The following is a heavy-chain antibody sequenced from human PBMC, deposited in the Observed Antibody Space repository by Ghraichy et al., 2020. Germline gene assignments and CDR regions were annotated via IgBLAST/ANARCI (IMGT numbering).Heavy chain of an antibody. Sequence: ASVKVSCKACRVTFSGQFSFRMRQAPGQVLERVGRARPYSSTNYAQRFRGRVTLTSDTSTGTAYMVLSNLRSDDTAIYYCARAQRPAAFDIWGQGTLVTV. CDR1: RVTFSGQF. J-gene: IGHJ4*02. D-gene: IGHD6-25*01. CDR2: ARPYSST. V-gene: IGHV1-2*02. CDR3: ARAQRPAAFDI.